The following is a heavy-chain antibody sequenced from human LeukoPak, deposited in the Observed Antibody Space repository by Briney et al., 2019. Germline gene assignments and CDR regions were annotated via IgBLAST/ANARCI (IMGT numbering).Heavy chain of an antibody. Sequence: GGSLSLSCAASGFTFSSYGMHWVRQTPGKGLEWVAFIRHDGSYQQYADSEKGRFTVTRDNSKDMVYLQMNSLRTEDTAVYYCAKNRDSSDYPRDFDFWGQGTLVTVSS. CDR3: AKNRDSSDYPRDFDF. CDR1: GFTFSSYG. CDR2: IRHDGSYQ. J-gene: IGHJ4*02. V-gene: IGHV3-30*02. D-gene: IGHD3-22*01.